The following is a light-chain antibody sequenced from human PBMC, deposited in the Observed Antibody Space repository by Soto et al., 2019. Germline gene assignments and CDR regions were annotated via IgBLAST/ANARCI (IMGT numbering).Light chain of an antibody. CDR3: VLYMGSGIWG. J-gene: IGLJ3*02. V-gene: IGLV8-61*01. CDR1: SGSVSTSYY. CDR2: TTN. Sequence: QTVVTQEPSFSVSPGRTVTLTCGLSSGSVSTSYYPSWYQQTPGQAPRTLLYTTNNRCSGVPDRFSGAIIGKQAAHTITGAKAEDEWPNYRVLYMGSGIWGFGGRTKLTVL.